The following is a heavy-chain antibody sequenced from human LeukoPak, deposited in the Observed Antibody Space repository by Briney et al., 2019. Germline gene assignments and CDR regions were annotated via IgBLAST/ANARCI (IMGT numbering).Heavy chain of an antibody. CDR2: ISSSGSTK. Sequence: GGSPRLSCAASGFTFSSHEMQWVRQAPGKGLEWVSYISSSGSTKYYADSVKGRFTISRDNAKNLLYLQMNSLRAEDTAVYYCEVWSYNFDYWGQGTLVTVSS. J-gene: IGHJ4*02. V-gene: IGHV3-48*03. CDR1: GFTFSSHE. D-gene: IGHD2-15*01. CDR3: EVWSYNFDY.